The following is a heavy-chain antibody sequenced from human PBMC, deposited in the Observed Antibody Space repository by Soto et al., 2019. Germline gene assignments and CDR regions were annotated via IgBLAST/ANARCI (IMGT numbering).Heavy chain of an antibody. CDR3: ARVNYDYVWGSYRPYGMEV. V-gene: IGHV4-30-2*01. CDR2: IYHSGST. CDR1: GGSISSGGYS. J-gene: IGHJ6*02. D-gene: IGHD3-16*02. Sequence: QLRLQESGSGLVKPSQTLSLTCAVSGGSISSGGYSWSWIRQPPGKGLEWIGYIYHSGSTYYKPSLKSRVTISVDRSKNQFSPKLSSVTAADTAVYYCARVNYDYVWGSYRPYGMEVWGQGTTVTVSS.